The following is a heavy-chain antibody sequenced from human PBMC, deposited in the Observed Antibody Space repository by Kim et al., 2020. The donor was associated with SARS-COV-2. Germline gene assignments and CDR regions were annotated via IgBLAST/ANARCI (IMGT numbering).Heavy chain of an antibody. J-gene: IGHJ6*02. V-gene: IGHV3-21*01. Sequence: GGSLRLYCAASGFTFSSYSMNWVRQAPGKGLEWGSSISSSSSYIYYANSVKGRFTISRDNAKNSLYLKMNSLRAEDTAVYYCAREIRSSSWYVNYGMEVWSLGTTVTVSS. CDR1: GFTFSSYS. D-gene: IGHD6-13*01. CDR3: AREIRSSSWYVNYGMEV. CDR2: ISSSSSYI.